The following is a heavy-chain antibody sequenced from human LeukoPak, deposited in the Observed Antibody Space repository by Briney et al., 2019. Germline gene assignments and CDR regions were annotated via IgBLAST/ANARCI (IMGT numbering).Heavy chain of an antibody. V-gene: IGHV3-74*01. J-gene: IGHJ4*02. Sequence: GGSLRLSCAASGFTFSSYWMHWVRQAPGKGLVWVSRINSDGSSATYADSVKGRFTISRDNAKNTLYLQMNSLRAEDTAVYYCARVFWYDSSFDYWGQGTLVTVSS. D-gene: IGHD3-22*01. CDR1: GFTFSSYW. CDR3: ARVFWYDSSFDY. CDR2: INSDGSSA.